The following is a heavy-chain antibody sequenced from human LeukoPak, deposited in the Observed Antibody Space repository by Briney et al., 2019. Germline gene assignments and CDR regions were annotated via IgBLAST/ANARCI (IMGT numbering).Heavy chain of an antibody. CDR2: IYYSGST. J-gene: IGHJ4*02. CDR3: ARGGSGSYHAFDY. CDR1: GGSISTHY. Sequence: PSETLSLTCTVSGGSISTHYWSWIRQPPGKGLEWIASIYYSGSTNYNPSLKSRVTISVDTSKNQFSLKLSSVTAADTAVYYCARGGSGSYHAFDYWGQGTLVTVSS. V-gene: IGHV4-59*11. D-gene: IGHD1-26*01.